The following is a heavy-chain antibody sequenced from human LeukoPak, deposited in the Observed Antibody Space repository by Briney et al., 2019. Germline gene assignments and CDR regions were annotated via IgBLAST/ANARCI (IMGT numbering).Heavy chain of an antibody. D-gene: IGHD2-2*01. J-gene: IGHJ6*03. CDR1: GGSISSYY. CDR2: IYTSGST. CDR3: ARESIVVVPPDYYYYYYMDV. Sequence: SETLSLICTVSGGSISSYYWSWIRQPAGKGLEWIGRIYTSGSTNYNPSLKSRVTMSVDTSKNQFSLKLSSVTAADTAVYYCARESIVVVPPDYYYYYYMDVWGKGTTVTVSS. V-gene: IGHV4-4*07.